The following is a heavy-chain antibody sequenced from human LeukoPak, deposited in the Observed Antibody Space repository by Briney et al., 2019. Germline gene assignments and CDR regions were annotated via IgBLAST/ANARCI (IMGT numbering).Heavy chain of an antibody. CDR2: IYTSGST. J-gene: IGHJ4*02. CDR1: GGSISSGSYY. V-gene: IGHV4-61*02. CDR3: ARSYYYDSSGSDY. D-gene: IGHD3-22*01. Sequence: SQTLSLTCTVSGGSISSGSYYWSWIRQPAGKGLEWIGRIYTSGSTNYNPSLKSRVTISVDTSKNQFSLKLSSVTAADTAVYYCARSYYYDSSGSDYWGQGTLVTVSS.